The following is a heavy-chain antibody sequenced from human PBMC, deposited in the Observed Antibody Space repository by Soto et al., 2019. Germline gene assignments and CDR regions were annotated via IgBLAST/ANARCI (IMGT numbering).Heavy chain of an antibody. CDR1: GFSLSTSGMG. J-gene: IGHJ4*02. D-gene: IGHD6-13*01. CDR2: IYWDDDK. V-gene: IGHV2-5*02. CDR3: AHYSSTSSFDY. Sequence: QITLKESGPTLVKPTQTFTLACTFSGFSLSTSGMGVGWIRQPPGKALEWLALIYWDDDKRYSPSLKSRLTITKDTCKNQVVLTMTSMDPVDTATYYCAHYSSTSSFDYWGQGTLVTVSS.